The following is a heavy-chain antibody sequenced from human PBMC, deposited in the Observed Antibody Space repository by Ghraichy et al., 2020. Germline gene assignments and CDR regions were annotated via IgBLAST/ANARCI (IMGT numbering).Heavy chain of an antibody. V-gene: IGHV4-4*07. J-gene: IGHJ4*02. CDR2: IYNTGSA. Sequence: SETLSLTCTISSGSIGYHYWNWIRQPAGKGLEWIGRIYNTGSASYNPSLKSRVSMSMDASKNQFFLNLTSVTAADTAVYYCARDQVGAALFDDWGQGTLVIVSP. CDR1: SGSIGYHY. D-gene: IGHD1-26*01. CDR3: ARDQVGAALFDD.